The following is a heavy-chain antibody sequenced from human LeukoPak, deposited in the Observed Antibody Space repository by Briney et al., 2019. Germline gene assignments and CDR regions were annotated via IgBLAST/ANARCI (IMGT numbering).Heavy chain of an antibody. CDR1: GFSFNSYA. Sequence: GGSLRLSCAASGFSFNSYAMHWVRQAPGKGLEWVSGVNWNSGSIGYADSVKGRFTISRDNAKKALYLQMNSQRPEDTALYYCAKDEYSGFGSLDFWGQGTLVTVSS. D-gene: IGHD5-12*01. CDR3: AKDEYSGFGSLDF. V-gene: IGHV3-9*01. CDR2: VNWNSGSI. J-gene: IGHJ4*02.